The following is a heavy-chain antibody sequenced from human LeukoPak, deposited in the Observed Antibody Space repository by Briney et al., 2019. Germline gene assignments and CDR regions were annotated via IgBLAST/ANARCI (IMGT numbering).Heavy chain of an antibody. CDR2: IYYTGST. J-gene: IGHJ4*02. D-gene: IGHD1-1*01. Sequence: SETLCLTCTVSGDSISHYYWNWIRQSPGKGLDWIGYIYYTGSTNYNPSLETRVTISLDTSKNQFSLKLTSVTAADTAIYYCARFDTTVTYFDYWGQGTLVAVSS. CDR3: ARFDTTVTYFDY. V-gene: IGHV4-59*01. CDR1: GDSISHYY.